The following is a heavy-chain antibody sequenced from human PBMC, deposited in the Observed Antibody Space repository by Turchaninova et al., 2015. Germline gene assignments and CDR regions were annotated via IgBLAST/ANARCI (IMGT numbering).Heavy chain of an antibody. CDR3: ARDRDWNLAS. J-gene: IGHJ4*02. D-gene: IGHD1-1*01. Sequence: QVQMAQSGTEVKKPGDSVKVSCKASGYTFISYGISWMRQAPGQGLEWMGWMHAHSGLTNDAQKLQGRVTMTTDPSTSTAYMELGGLTSDDTAMYYCARDRDWNLASWGQGTLVTVSS. CDR2: MHAHSGLT. CDR1: GYTFISYG. V-gene: IGHV1-18*01.